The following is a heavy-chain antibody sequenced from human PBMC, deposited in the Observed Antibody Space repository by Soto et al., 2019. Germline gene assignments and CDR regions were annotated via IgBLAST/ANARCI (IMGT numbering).Heavy chain of an antibody. J-gene: IGHJ6*02. CDR1: GYTLTELS. CDR2: FDPEGGET. V-gene: IGHV1-24*01. Sequence: ASLKVSCKVSGYTLTELSMHWVRQAPGKGLEWMGGFDPEGGETIYAQKFQGRVTMTEDTSTDTAYMELSSLRSEDTAVYYCAAWSGRHYYYYGMDVWGQGTTVTVSS. D-gene: IGHD3-3*01. CDR3: AAWSGRHYYYYGMDV.